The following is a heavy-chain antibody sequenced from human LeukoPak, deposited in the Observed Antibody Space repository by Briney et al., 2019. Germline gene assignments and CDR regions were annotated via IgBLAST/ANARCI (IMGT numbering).Heavy chain of an antibody. CDR2: ISGYNGKT. D-gene: IGHD2-15*01. J-gene: IGHJ5*02. Sequence: GASVKLSCKASGYTFNTYGITWVRQAPGQGLEGMGWISGYNGKTKYAQKLQDRVTMTTDTSTPTAYMELRSLTSDDTAVYYCARAGAVVDNWFDPWGQGTLVTVSS. V-gene: IGHV1-18*01. CDR3: ARAGAVVDNWFDP. CDR1: GYTFNTYG.